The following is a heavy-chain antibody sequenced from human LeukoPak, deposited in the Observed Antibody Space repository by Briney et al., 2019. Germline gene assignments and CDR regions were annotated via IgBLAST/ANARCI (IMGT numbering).Heavy chain of an antibody. CDR1: GFTFSSYA. J-gene: IGHJ4*02. Sequence: PGGSLTLSCAASGFTFSSYAMSWVRQAPGKGLDWVSSLSGSDGSTYYADSVKGRFTISRDNSKSTLSLQMNNLRAEDTAVYYCAKESPMLEWFFGYFDYWGQGTLVTVSS. CDR3: AKESPMLEWFFGYFDY. CDR2: LSGSDGST. D-gene: IGHD3-3*01. V-gene: IGHV3-23*01.